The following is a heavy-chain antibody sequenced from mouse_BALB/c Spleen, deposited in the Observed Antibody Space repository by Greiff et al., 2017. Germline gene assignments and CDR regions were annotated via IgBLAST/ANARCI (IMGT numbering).Heavy chain of an antibody. CDR2: IYPGDGDT. Sequence: QVQLQQSGAELARPGASVKLSCKASGYTFTSYWMQWVKQRPGQGLEWIGAIYPGDGDTRYTQKFKGKATLTADKSSSTAYMQLSSLASEDSAVYYCARFYYWAMDYWGQGTSVTVSS. CDR1: GYTFTSYW. V-gene: IGHV1-87*01. J-gene: IGHJ4*01. D-gene: IGHD2-1*01. CDR3: ARFYYWAMDY.